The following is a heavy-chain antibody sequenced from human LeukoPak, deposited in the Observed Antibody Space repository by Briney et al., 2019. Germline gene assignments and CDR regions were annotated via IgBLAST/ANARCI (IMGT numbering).Heavy chain of an antibody. CDR3: ARRYFDWLLLIDY. CDR1: GGSISSGSYY. Sequence: SETLSLTCTVSGGSISSGSYYWSWLRQPAGKGLEWFGRIYTSGSTNYNPPLKSRVTISVDTSKNQFSLMLSSVTAADTAVYYCARRYFDWLLLIDYWGQGNLVTVSS. D-gene: IGHD3-9*01. V-gene: IGHV4-61*02. J-gene: IGHJ4*02. CDR2: IYTSGST.